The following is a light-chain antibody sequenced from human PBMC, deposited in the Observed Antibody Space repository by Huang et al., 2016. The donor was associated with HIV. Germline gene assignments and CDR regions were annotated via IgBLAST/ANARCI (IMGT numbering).Light chain of an antibody. J-gene: IGKJ1*01. CDR3: HLYGYLPWT. V-gene: IGKV3-20*01. CDR1: QSVSSSY. CDR2: GAF. Sequence: EIVLTQSPGTLSLSPGERATLSCRASQSVSSSYLAWYQQKPGQAPRLLIYGAFTRATGIPDRFSGSGSGTDFTLTISRLEPEDVAVYYCHLYGYLPWTFGQGTKVEIK.